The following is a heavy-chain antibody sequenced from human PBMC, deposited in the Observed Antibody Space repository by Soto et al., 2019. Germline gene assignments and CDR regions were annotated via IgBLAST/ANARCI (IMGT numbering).Heavy chain of an antibody. CDR1: GGSISSYY. CDR3: ARDRDDFYGMDA. V-gene: IGHV4-59*01. J-gene: IGHJ6*02. CDR2: IYYSGST. D-gene: IGHD3-3*01. Sequence: PSETLSLTCTVSGGSISSYYWSWIRQPPGKGLEWIGYIYYSGSTNYNPSLKSRVTISVDTSKNQFSLKLSSVTAADTAVYYCARDRDDFYGMDAWGQGTTVTVS.